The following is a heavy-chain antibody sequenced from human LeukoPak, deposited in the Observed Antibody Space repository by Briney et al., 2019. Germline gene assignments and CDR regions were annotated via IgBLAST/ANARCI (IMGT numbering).Heavy chain of an antibody. D-gene: IGHD3-3*01. V-gene: IGHV3-11*01. CDR3: AKVFGVLPLELPFDY. CDR1: GFTFSDYY. CDR2: ISSSGSTI. Sequence: PGGSLRLSCAASGFTFSDYYMSWIRQAPGKGLEWVSYISSSGSTIYYADSVKGRFTISRDNSKNTLYLQMNSLRAEDTAVYYCAKVFGVLPLELPFDYWGQGTLVTVSS. J-gene: IGHJ4*02.